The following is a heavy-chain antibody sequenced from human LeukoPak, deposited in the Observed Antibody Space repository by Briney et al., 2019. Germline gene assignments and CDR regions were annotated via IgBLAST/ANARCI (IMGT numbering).Heavy chain of an antibody. D-gene: IGHD3-10*01. CDR1: GFTFSDFG. CDR2: ISYDGSNK. CDR3: AKANNPEGPPIDYYGSGSYYDYFDY. Sequence: GRSLRLSCAASGFTFSDFGMHWVRQAPGKGLEWVAVISYDGSNKYYADSVKGRFTISRDNSQNTLYLQMNSLRAEDTAVYYCAKANNPEGPPIDYYGSGSYYDYFDYWGQGTLVTVSS. V-gene: IGHV3-30*18. J-gene: IGHJ4*02.